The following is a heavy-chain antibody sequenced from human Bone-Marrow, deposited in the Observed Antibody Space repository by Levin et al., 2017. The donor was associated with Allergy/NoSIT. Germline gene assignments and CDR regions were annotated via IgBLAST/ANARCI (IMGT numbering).Heavy chain of an antibody. J-gene: IGHJ4*02. CDR1: GGSMTACDYY. CDR2: IYFSGST. V-gene: IGHV4-30-4*01. CDR3: ARVDYYDVLTGYCFDS. D-gene: IGHD3-9*01. Sequence: SETLSLTCTVSGGSMTACDYYWSWVRQPPGKGLEWIGYIYFSGSTNYNPSLKSRLIISVDTSKNQFSLKLNSVTDADTAVYYCARVDYYDVLTGYCFDSWGQGTLVTVSS.